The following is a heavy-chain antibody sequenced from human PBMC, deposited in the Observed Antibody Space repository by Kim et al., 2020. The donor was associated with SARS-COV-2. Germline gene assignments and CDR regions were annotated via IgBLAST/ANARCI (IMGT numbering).Heavy chain of an antibody. CDR3: ARDWRGVGPHFDY. J-gene: IGHJ4*02. CDR2: IYYSGST. CDR1: GGSISSGGYY. V-gene: IGHV4-31*03. Sequence: SETLSLTCTVSGGSISSGGYYWSWIRQHPGKGLEWIGYIYYSGSTYYNPSLKSRVTISVDTSKNQFSLKLSSVTAADTAVYYCARDWRGVGPHFDYWGQGTLVTVSS. D-gene: IGHD1-26*01.